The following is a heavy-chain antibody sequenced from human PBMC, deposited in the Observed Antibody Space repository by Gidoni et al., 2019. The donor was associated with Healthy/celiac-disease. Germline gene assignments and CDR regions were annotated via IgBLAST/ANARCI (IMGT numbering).Heavy chain of an antibody. CDR2: IYYSGST. CDR1: GGSISSYS. J-gene: IGHJ6*02. Sequence: QVQLQESGPGLVTPSETLSLTCTVSGGSISSYSWSWIRPPPGKGLEWIGYIYYSGSTNYNPSLKSRVTISVDTSKNQFSLKLSSVTAADTAVYYCARDGFWSGYSVPPYYYYGMDVWGQGTTVTVCS. D-gene: IGHD3-3*01. V-gene: IGHV4-59*01. CDR3: ARDGFWSGYSVPPYYYYGMDV.